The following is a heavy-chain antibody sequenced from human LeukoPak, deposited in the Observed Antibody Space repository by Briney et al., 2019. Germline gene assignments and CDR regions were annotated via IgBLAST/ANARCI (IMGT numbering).Heavy chain of an antibody. CDR2: IYYSGST. V-gene: IGHV4-61*01. CDR3: AARGIRSGGHGYY. Sequence: SETLSLTCTVSGGSVSSGSYYRSWIRQPPGKGLEWIGYIYYSGSTNYNPSLKSRVTISVDTSKNQFSLKLSSVTAADTAVYYCAARGIRSGGHGYYWGQGTLVTVSS. CDR1: GGSVSSGSYY. J-gene: IGHJ4*02. D-gene: IGHD1-26*01.